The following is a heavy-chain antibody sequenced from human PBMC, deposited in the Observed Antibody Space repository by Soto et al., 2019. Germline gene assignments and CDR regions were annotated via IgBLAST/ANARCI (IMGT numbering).Heavy chain of an antibody. V-gene: IGHV1-2*02. D-gene: IGHD6-13*01. Sequence: ASVKVSCKASGYTFTVYYMHCVRQAPGQWLEWMGWINPNSGGTNYAQKFQGRVTMTRDTSISTAYMELSRLRSDDTAVYYCAGSAAGTRSWFDPWGQGTLVTVSS. CDR3: AGSAAGTRSWFDP. J-gene: IGHJ5*02. CDR2: INPNSGGT. CDR1: GYTFTVYY.